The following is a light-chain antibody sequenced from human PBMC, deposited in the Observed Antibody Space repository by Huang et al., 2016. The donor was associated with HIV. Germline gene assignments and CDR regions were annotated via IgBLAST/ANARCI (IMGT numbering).Light chain of an antibody. CDR1: QGITNS. CDR2: AAS. V-gene: IGKV1-NL1*01. Sequence: DIQMTQSPSFLSASVGDRVTITCRASQGITNSLAWYQQKPGKAPMLLVSAASRLESGVPSRVSGSGSGTDYTLTISGLQPEDFATYYCQQYYGTPTFGQGTKVEIK. CDR3: QQYYGTPT. J-gene: IGKJ1*01.